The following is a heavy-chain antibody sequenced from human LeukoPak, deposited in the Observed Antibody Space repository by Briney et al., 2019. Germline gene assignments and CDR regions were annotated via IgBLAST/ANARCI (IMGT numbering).Heavy chain of an antibody. CDR1: GFTFSSYG. CDR2: IRFDGTNK. CDR3: AARYSSSWYVPYYYMDV. Sequence: PGGSLRLSCAASGFTFSSYGVHWVRQAPGKGREWLPFIRFDGTNKNYADSVKGRFTISRDNSKNTLYLQMNSLRAEDTAVYYCAARYSSSWYVPYYYMDVWGKGTTVTVSS. V-gene: IGHV3-30*02. D-gene: IGHD6-13*01. J-gene: IGHJ6*03.